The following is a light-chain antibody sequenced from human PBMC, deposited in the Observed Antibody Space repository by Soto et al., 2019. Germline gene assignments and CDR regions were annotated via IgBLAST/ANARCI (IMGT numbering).Light chain of an antibody. CDR1: QSINNW. J-gene: IGKJ1*01. CDR2: DAS. V-gene: IGKV1-5*01. Sequence: DIQMNQSPSTLSASVGDRVAITCRASQSINNWLAWYQLKPGKAPKLLIYDASTLESGVPSRFSGSGSGTEFTLTISSLQPDDFATYYCQQYASYSPTFGQGTKVDIK. CDR3: QQYASYSPT.